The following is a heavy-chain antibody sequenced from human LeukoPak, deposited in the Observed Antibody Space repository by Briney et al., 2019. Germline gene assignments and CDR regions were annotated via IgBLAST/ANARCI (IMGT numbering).Heavy chain of an antibody. CDR3: ARDDYRGVNIFDP. CDR1: GGSISPYF. D-gene: IGHD3-10*01. V-gene: IGHV4-59*01. Sequence: PSETLSLTCTVSGGSISPYFWSWIRQTPGKGLEWIGYISYTGNTNYNPSLKSGVTISVDTSKNQFSLQMTPVTAADTAVYYCARDDYRGVNIFDPWGQGTLVTVSS. J-gene: IGHJ5*02. CDR2: ISYTGNT.